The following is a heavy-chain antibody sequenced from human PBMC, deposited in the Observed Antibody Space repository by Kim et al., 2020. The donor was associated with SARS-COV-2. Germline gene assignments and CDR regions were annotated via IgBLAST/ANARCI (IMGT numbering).Heavy chain of an antibody. D-gene: IGHD5-12*01. V-gene: IGHV4-34*01. J-gene: IGHJ5*02. CDR3: ARQRGSSAGSCFDP. Sequence: NPSLKSRVTISVATSKNQSSLRLNSVTAADTAVYYCARQRGSSAGSCFDPWGQGTLVSVSS.